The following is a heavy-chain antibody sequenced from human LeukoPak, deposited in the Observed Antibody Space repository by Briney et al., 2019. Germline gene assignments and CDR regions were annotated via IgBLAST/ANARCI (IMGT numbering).Heavy chain of an antibody. CDR2: ISGSGGST. CDR3: AKSTMVRGVIPPVDY. D-gene: IGHD3-10*01. CDR1: GFTFSSYA. J-gene: IGHJ4*02. Sequence: GGSLRLSCAASGFTFSSYAMSWVRQAPGKGLEWVSAISGSGGSTYYADSVKGRFTISRDNSKNTLYLQMNGLRAEDTAVYYCAKSTMVRGVIPPVDYWGQGTLVTVSS. V-gene: IGHV3-23*01.